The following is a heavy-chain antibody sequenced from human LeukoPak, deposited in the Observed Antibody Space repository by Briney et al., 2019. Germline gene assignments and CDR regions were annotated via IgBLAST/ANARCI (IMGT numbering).Heavy chain of an antibody. J-gene: IGHJ5*02. CDR1: GGSISSSNW. CDR3: ARQTWYYDILTGYFWFDP. Sequence: SGTLSLTCAVSGGSISSSNWWSWVRQPPGKGLEWIGEIYHSGSTNYNPSLKSRVTISVDKSKNQFSLKLSSVTAADTAVYYCARQTWYYDILTGYFWFDPWGQGTLVTVSS. D-gene: IGHD3-9*01. V-gene: IGHV4-4*02. CDR2: IYHSGST.